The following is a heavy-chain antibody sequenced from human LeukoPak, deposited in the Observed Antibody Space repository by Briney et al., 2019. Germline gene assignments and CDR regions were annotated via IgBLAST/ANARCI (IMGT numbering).Heavy chain of an antibody. Sequence: GRSLRLSCAASGFTFSSYGMHWVRQAPSKGLEWVAVIWYDGSNKYYADSVKGRFTISRDNSKNTLYLQMNSLRAEDTAVYYCARDPIAVAGYFDYWGQGTLVTVSS. V-gene: IGHV3-33*01. D-gene: IGHD6-19*01. CDR2: IWYDGSNK. CDR3: ARDPIAVAGYFDY. J-gene: IGHJ4*02. CDR1: GFTFSSYG.